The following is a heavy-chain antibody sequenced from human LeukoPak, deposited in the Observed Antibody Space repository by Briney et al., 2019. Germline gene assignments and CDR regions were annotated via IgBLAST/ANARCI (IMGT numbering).Heavy chain of an antibody. Sequence: PGGSLRLSCAASGVTFSSYAMHWVRQAPGKGLEWVALIWYDGSIQYYADSVKGRFTISRDNAKNTLYLQMNSLRAEDTAVYYCATFTERENYHYTANLWGQGTLVIVS. CDR1: GVTFSSYA. V-gene: IGHV3-33*03. CDR2: IWYDGSIQ. J-gene: IGHJ4*02. CDR3: ATFTERENYHYTANL. D-gene: IGHD3-16*02.